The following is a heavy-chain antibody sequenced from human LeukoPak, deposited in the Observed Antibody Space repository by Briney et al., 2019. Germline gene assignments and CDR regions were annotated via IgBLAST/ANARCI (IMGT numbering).Heavy chain of an antibody. J-gene: IGHJ4*02. CDR3: AKRGLPAATLSSLDY. Sequence: RASLRLSCAASGFSFSSYAMSWVRQAPGKGLERISGVSGSGGSTYYADSVKGRFTISRDNSKNTLYLQMNSLRAEDTAVYYCAKRGLPAATLSSLDYWGQGTLVTVSS. CDR1: GFSFSSYA. V-gene: IGHV3-23*01. D-gene: IGHD2-2*01. CDR2: VSGSGGST.